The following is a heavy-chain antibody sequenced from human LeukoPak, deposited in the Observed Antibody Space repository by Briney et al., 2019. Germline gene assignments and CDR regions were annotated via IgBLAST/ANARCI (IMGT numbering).Heavy chain of an antibody. CDR3: ARDGYGGNSFDY. V-gene: IGHV3-23*01. CDR1: GFTFSSYA. D-gene: IGHD4-23*01. CDR2: IRNSGGTT. Sequence: GGSLRLSCVASGFTFSSYAMSWVRQAPGKGLEWVSMIRNSGGTTDYADSVKGRFTISRDNSKNTLYLQMNSQRAEDTAVYYCARDGYGGNSFDYWGQGTLVTVS. J-gene: IGHJ4*02.